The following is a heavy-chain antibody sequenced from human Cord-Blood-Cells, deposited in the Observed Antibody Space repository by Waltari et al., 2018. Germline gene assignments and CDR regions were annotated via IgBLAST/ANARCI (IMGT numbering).Heavy chain of an antibody. V-gene: IGHV3-33*01. CDR3: ARETSGSYDY. Sequence: QVQLVASGGGVVQPGRSLRLSGAASGFTFSSYGMRWVRQAPGKGLEWVAVIWYDGSNKYYADSVKGRFTISRDNSKNTLYLQMNSLRAEDTAVYYCARETSGSYDYWGQGTLVTVSS. CDR1: GFTFSSYG. J-gene: IGHJ4*02. CDR2: IWYDGSNK. D-gene: IGHD1-26*01.